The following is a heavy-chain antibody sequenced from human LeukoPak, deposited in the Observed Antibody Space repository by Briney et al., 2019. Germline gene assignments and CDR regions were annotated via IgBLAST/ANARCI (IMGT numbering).Heavy chain of an antibody. V-gene: IGHV4-39*01. CDR1: GGSFSGYY. J-gene: IGHJ4*02. CDR3: ASTLYNWNYVYFDY. D-gene: IGHD1-7*01. CDR2: IYYSGST. Sequence: SETLSLTCAVYGGSFSGYYWGWIRQPPGKGLEWIGSIYYSGSTYYNPSLKSRVTISVDTSKNQFSLKLSSVTAADTAVYYCASTLYNWNYVYFDYWGQGTLVTVSS.